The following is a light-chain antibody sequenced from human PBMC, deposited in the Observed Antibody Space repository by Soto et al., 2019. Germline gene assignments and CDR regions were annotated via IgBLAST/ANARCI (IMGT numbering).Light chain of an antibody. J-gene: IGLJ3*02. CDR3: QSFDSSLSGWV. CDR1: SSNIGAGYD. CDR2: GDT. V-gene: IGLV1-40*01. Sequence: QSVLTQPPSGSGAPGQRVTISCTGSSSNIGAGYDVHWYQQLPGTAPKLLVSGDTNRPSGVPDRFSGSKSGTSASLAITGLRAEDEADYYCQSFDSSLSGWVFGGGTKLTVL.